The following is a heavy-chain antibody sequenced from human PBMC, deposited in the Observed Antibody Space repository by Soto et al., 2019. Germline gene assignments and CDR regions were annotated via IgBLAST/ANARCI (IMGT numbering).Heavy chain of an antibody. CDR1: GYTFTSYA. J-gene: IGHJ4*02. V-gene: IGHV1-3*01. CDR2: INAGNGNT. CDR3: AAGTGLLWPIVDY. D-gene: IGHD2-15*01. Sequence: ASVKVSCKASGYTFTSYAMHLVRQAPGQRLEWMGWINAGNGNTKYSQKFQGRVTITRDTSASTAYMELSSLRSEDTAVYYCAAGTGLLWPIVDYWGQGTLVTVSS.